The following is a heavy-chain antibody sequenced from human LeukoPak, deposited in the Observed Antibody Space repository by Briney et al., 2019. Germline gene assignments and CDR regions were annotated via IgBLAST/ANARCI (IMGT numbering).Heavy chain of an antibody. V-gene: IGHV4-39*01. CDR3: ARRQGGGCFDY. CDR1: GGSISNYY. Sequence: SETLSLTCTVSGGSISNYYWGWIRQPPGKGLEWIATIYYTEITYYHPSLKSRVTISVDTSKNHFSLKLSSVTAADTAVYFCARRQGGGCFDYWGQGTLVSVSS. D-gene: IGHD2-21*01. J-gene: IGHJ4*02. CDR2: IYYTEIT.